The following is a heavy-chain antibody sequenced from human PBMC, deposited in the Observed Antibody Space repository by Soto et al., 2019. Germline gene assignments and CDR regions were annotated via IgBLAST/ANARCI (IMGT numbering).Heavy chain of an antibody. CDR3: ARLVITMVRGVNMVDP. D-gene: IGHD3-10*01. CDR2: IYYSGST. J-gene: IGHJ5*02. CDR1: GGSISSSSYY. V-gene: IGHV4-39*01. Sequence: PSETLSLTCTVSGGSISSSSYYWGWIRQPPGKGLEWIGSIYYSGSTYYNPSLKSRVTISVDTSKNQFSLKLSSVTAADTAVYYCARLVITMVRGVNMVDPWGQGTLVTVSS.